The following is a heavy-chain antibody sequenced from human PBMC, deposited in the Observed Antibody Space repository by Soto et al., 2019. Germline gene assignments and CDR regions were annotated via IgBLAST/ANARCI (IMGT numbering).Heavy chain of an antibody. CDR1: GGSISSYY. J-gene: IGHJ4*02. CDR3: ARGLGSIYGNFDY. D-gene: IGHD3-10*01. Sequence: SETLSLTCTVSGGSISSYYWSWSRQPPGKGLEWIGYIYYSGSTNYNPSLKSRVTISVDTSKNQFSLKLSSVTAADTAVYYCARGLGSIYGNFDYWGLGTLVTVSS. V-gene: IGHV4-59*01. CDR2: IYYSGST.